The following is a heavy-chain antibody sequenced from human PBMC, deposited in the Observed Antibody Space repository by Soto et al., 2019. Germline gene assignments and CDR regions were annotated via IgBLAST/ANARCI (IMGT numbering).Heavy chain of an antibody. Sequence: VASVKVCCKASGYTLTSYYMQWVRQATGQGLEWMGIINPSGGSTSYAQKFQGRVTMIRDTSTSTVYMELSSLRSEDTAVYYCARADRYSSSWRTEYFQHWGQGTLVTVSS. CDR1: GYTLTSYY. D-gene: IGHD6-13*01. J-gene: IGHJ1*01. CDR3: ARADRYSSSWRTEYFQH. V-gene: IGHV1-46*03. CDR2: INPSGGST.